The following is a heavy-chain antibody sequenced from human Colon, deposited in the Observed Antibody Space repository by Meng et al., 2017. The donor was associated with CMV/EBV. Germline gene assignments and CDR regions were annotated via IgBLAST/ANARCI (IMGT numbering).Heavy chain of an antibody. J-gene: IGHJ4*02. CDR1: GGSINSDTYY. CDR3: ARVQYSYGFDY. D-gene: IGHD5-18*01. Sequence: ESLKISCTVSGGSINSDTYYWGWIRLPPGKGLEWIGHIYYSGSVYYNPSLKSRVTISVDTSKNQFSLKLSSVTAADTAVYYCARVQYSYGFDYWGQGTLVTVSS. V-gene: IGHV4-39*07. CDR2: IYYSGSV.